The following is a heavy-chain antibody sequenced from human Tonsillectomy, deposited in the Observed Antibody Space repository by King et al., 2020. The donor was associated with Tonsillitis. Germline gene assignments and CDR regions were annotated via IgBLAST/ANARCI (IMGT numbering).Heavy chain of an antibody. J-gene: IGHJ4*02. CDR1: GFTFSNYG. D-gene: IGHD1-26*01. V-gene: IGHV3-30*02. Sequence: VQLVESGGGVVQPGGSLRLSCAASGFTFSNYGMHWVRQAPGKGLEWVAFIRFDGNKNYYADSVKGRFTISRDNSKNTLYLQMNSLRAEDTAVYYCGKGLGVSYYYFDYWGQGTLVTVSS. CDR2: IRFDGNKN. CDR3: GKGLGVSYYYFDY.